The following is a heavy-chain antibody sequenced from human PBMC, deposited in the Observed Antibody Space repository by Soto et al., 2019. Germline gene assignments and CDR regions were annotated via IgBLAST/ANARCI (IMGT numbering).Heavy chain of an antibody. D-gene: IGHD6-13*01. V-gene: IGHV1-8*01. CDR1: GYTFTGYD. CDR3: ARADDSSSWYHYYYYGMDV. J-gene: IGHJ6*02. CDR2: MNPNSGNT. Sequence: GSVKVSCKASGYTFTGYDINWVRQATGQGLEWVGWMNPNSGNTGYAQKFQGRVTMTRNTSISTAYMELSSLRSEDTAVYYCARADDSSSWYHYYYYGMDVWGQGTTVTVSS.